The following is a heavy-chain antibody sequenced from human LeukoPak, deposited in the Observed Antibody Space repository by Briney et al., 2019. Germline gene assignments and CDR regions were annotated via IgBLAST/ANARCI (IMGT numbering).Heavy chain of an antibody. CDR2: IYSGGNT. D-gene: IGHD4-17*01. CDR3: ARRAGEYSHPYDY. Sequence: GGSLRLSCAASGFTFSSNSMSWVRQAPGKGLEWVSFIYSGGNTHYSDSVKGRFTISRDNSKNTLYLQMNSLRADDTAVYYCARRAGEYSHPYDYWGQGTLVTVSS. V-gene: IGHV3-53*01. CDR1: GFTFSSNS. J-gene: IGHJ4*02.